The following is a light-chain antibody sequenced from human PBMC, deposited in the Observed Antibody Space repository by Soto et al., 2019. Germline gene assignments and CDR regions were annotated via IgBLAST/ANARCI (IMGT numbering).Light chain of an antibody. J-gene: IGKJ1*01. Sequence: DIQMTQSPSFLSASVGDIVTITCLASQGIRHDLGWYQQKPGKDPKRLIYSASSLQSGVPSRFSGSGSGTGFNLTISRLQTEDFATYDCLQKNSYPVTFGQGTKVDIK. CDR2: SAS. V-gene: IGKV1-17*01. CDR1: QGIRHD. CDR3: LQKNSYPVT.